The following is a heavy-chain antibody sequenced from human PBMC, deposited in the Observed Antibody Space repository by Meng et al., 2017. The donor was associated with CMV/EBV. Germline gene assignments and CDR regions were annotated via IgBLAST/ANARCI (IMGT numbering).Heavy chain of an antibody. CDR1: GGTFSSYT. Sequence: SVKVSCKASGGTFSSYTISWVRQAPGQGLEWMGRIIPILGIANYAQKFQGRVTITADKSTSTAYMELSSLRSEDTAVYYCARGDSFWSGYYWGQGTLVSLL. D-gene: IGHD3-3*01. CDR3: ARGDSFWSGYY. J-gene: IGHJ4*02. V-gene: IGHV1-69*02. CDR2: IIPILGIA.